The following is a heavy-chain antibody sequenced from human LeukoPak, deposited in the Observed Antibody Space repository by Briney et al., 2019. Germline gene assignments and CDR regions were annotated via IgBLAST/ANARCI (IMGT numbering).Heavy chain of an antibody. CDR1: GYSISSGYY. CDR3: VRVTATPSDAFDI. Sequence: PSETLSLTCAVSGYSISSGYYWGWIRQPPGKGLEWIGEINHSGSTNYNPSLKSRVTISVDTSKNQFSLKLSSVTAADTAVYYCVRVTATPSDAFDIWGQGTMVAVSS. D-gene: IGHD2-21*02. J-gene: IGHJ3*02. V-gene: IGHV4-38-2*01. CDR2: INHSGST.